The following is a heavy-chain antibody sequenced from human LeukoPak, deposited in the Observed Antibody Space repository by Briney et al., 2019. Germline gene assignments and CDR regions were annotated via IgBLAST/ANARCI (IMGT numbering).Heavy chain of an antibody. CDR3: ARRPPLWFGELSIGGFDY. J-gene: IGHJ4*02. Sequence: SETLSLTCTVSGGSISSSSYYWGWIRQPPGKGLEWIGSIYYSGSTYYNPSLKSRVTISVDTSKNQFSRKLSSVTAADTAVYYCARRPPLWFGELSIGGFDYWGQGTLVTVS. CDR1: GGSISSSSYY. V-gene: IGHV4-39*01. CDR2: IYYSGST. D-gene: IGHD3-10*01.